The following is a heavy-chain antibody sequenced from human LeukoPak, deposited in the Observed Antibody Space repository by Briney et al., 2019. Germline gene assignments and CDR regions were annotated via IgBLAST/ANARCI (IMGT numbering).Heavy chain of an antibody. D-gene: IGHD1-1*01. CDR1: GGFIRSYY. V-gene: IGHV4-4*07. CDR3: ARAPTGTGGWNWFDP. J-gene: IGHJ5*02. Sequence: SETLSLTCTVSGGFIRSYYWSWIRQPAGKGLELIGRIYTSGNTNYNPSLKSRVTMSVDTSKNQFSLKLSSVTAADTAVYYCARAPTGTGGWNWFDPWGQGTLVTVSS. CDR2: IYTSGNT.